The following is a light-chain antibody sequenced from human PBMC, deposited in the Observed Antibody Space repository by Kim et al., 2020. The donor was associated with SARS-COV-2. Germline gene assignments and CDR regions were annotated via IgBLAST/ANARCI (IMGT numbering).Light chain of an antibody. CDR3: QQYYSYVT. CDR1: QGISSY. CDR2: AAS. Sequence: SAYTGDRVTITCRASQGISSYLAWYQQKPGKAPKLLIYAASTLQSGVPSRFSGSGSGTDFTLTISCLQSEDFATYYCQQYYSYVTFGGGTKVDIK. J-gene: IGKJ4*01. V-gene: IGKV1-8*01.